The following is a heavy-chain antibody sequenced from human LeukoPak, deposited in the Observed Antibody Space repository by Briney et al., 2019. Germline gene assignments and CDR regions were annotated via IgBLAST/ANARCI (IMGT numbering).Heavy chain of an antibody. CDR3: AGGYCTNGVCPISDY. Sequence: PSETLSLTCTVSGGSISSGGYYWSWIRQHPGRGLEWIGYIYYSGSTYYNLSLKSRVTISVDTSKNQFSLKLSSVTAADTAVYYCAGGYCTNGVCPISDYWGQGTLVTVSP. V-gene: IGHV4-31*03. J-gene: IGHJ4*02. CDR1: GGSISSGGYY. D-gene: IGHD2-8*01. CDR2: IYYSGST.